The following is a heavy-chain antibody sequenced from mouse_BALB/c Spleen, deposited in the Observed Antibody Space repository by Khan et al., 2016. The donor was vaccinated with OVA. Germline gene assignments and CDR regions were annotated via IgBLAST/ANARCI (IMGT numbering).Heavy chain of an antibody. D-gene: IGHD1-1*01. CDR1: GFTFSTYG. CDR3: TRLAYYYDSEGFAY. V-gene: IGHV5-6*01. CDR2: VSTGGSYT. J-gene: IGHJ3*01. Sequence: VQLQQSGGDLVKPGGSLKLSCAASGFTFSTYGMSWVRQTPDKRLEWVATVSTGGSYTSYPDSVKGRFTISRDNAKNTLYLQMSGLKYEDTAMFYSTRLAYYYDSEGFAYWGQGTLVTVSA.